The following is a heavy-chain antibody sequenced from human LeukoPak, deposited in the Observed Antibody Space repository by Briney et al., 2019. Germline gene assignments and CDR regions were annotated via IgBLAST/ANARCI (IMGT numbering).Heavy chain of an antibody. J-gene: IGHJ4*02. V-gene: IGHV4-59*01. CDR2: IYYSGST. D-gene: IGHD5-18*01. Sequence: PSETLSLTCTVTAGSISSYYRSWIRQPTGKGLEWIGSIYYSGSTNYNPSLKSRVTISVDTSKNQFSLKLSSVTAADTALYYCARENGYRYDYWGQGTLVTVSS. CDR1: AGSISSYY. CDR3: ARENGYRYDY.